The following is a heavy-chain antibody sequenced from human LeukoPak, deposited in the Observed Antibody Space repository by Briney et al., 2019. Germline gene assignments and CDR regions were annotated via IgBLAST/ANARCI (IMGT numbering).Heavy chain of an antibody. D-gene: IGHD5-12*01. Sequence: GGSLRLSCAASGFTFSSYAMSWVRQAPGKGLEWVSAISGSGGSTYYADSVKGRFTISRDNAKNSLYLQMNSLRAEDTAVYYCARGGYSGYDYPSDFDYWGQGTLVTVSS. CDR2: ISGSGGST. J-gene: IGHJ4*02. V-gene: IGHV3-23*01. CDR3: ARGGYSGYDYPSDFDY. CDR1: GFTFSSYA.